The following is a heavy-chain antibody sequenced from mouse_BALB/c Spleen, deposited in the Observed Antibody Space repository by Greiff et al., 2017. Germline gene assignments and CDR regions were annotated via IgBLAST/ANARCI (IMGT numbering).Heavy chain of an antibody. CDR3: AKGTWGSFAY. CDR2: ISDGGSYT. Sequence: EVKVEESGGGLVKPGGSLKLSCAASGFTFSDYYMYWVRQTPEKRLEWVATISDGGSYTYYPDSVKGRFTISRDNAKNNLYLQMSSLKSEDTAMYYCAKGTWGSFAYWGQGTLVTVSA. CDR1: GFTFSDYY. D-gene: IGHD3-1*01. J-gene: IGHJ3*01. V-gene: IGHV5-4*02.